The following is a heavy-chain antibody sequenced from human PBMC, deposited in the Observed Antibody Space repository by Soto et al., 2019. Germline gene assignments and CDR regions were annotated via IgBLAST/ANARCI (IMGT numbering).Heavy chain of an antibody. CDR2: IIPILGIA. J-gene: IGHJ4*02. D-gene: IGHD3-22*01. V-gene: IGHV1-69*08. CDR1: GGTFSSYT. Sequence: QVQLVQSGAEVKKPGSSVKVSCKASGGTFSSYTISWVRQAPGQGLEWMGRIIPILGIANYAQKFQGRVTITADKSTSTAYMELSSLRSEDTAVYYCAREDPDSSGYPFDYWGQGTLVTVSS. CDR3: AREDPDSSGYPFDY.